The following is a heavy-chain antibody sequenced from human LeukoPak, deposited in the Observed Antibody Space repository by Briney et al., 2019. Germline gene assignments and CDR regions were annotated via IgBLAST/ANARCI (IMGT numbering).Heavy chain of an antibody. Sequence: PSETLSLTCAVYGGSFSGYYWSLIRQPPGKGLEWIGEINHSGSTNYNPSLKSRVTISVDTSKNQFSLKLSSVTAADTAVYYCARGGTYSSSWYMEYNWFDPWGQGTLVTVSS. D-gene: IGHD6-13*01. V-gene: IGHV4-34*01. CDR2: INHSGST. J-gene: IGHJ5*02. CDR1: GGSFSGYY. CDR3: ARGGTYSSSWYMEYNWFDP.